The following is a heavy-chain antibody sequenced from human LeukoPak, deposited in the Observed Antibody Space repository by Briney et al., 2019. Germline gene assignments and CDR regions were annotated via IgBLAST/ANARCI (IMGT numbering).Heavy chain of an antibody. CDR1: GFTFGDYA. J-gene: IGHJ4*02. CDR3: TRAGRYCSGGSCCSFC. V-gene: IGHV3-49*03. D-gene: IGHD2-15*01. CDR2: IRSKAHGGTT. Sequence: GGSLRLSCTASGFTFGDYAMSWFRQAPGEGLEWVGFIRSKAHGGTTEYAASVKGRFTISRDDSKSIAYLQMDSLKTEDTAVYYCTRAGRYCSGGSCCSFCWGQGTLVTVSS.